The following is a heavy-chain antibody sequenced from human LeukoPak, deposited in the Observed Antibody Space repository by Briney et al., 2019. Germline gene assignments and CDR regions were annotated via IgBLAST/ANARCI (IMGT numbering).Heavy chain of an antibody. CDR1: VGSLSSSSYY. D-gene: IGHD1-7*01. CDR2: IYYSGST. CDR3: ARQGLSITGTTHFDY. J-gene: IGHJ4*02. Sequence: SETLSLTCTVSVGSLSSSSYYWGWIRQPPGKGLEWIGSIYYSGSTYYNPSLKSRVTISVDTSKNQFSLKLSSVTAADTAVYYCARQGLSITGTTHFDYWGQGTLVTVSS. V-gene: IGHV4-39*01.